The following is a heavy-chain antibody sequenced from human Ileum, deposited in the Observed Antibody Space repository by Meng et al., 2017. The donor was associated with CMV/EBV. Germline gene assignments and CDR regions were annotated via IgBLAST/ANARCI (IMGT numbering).Heavy chain of an antibody. J-gene: IGHJ6*02. D-gene: IGHD4-17*01. CDR2: ITGSGDRT. CDR1: GFTFSTYS. V-gene: IGHV3-23*01. Sequence: GESLKISCAASGFTFSTYSMNWVRQAPGKGLEWVSTITGSGDRTYYVDSVKGRFTISRDNSKNTLYLQMSSLRAEDTALYFCAKGMTTVTIYGMDVWGQGTTVTVSS. CDR3: AKGMTTVTIYGMDV.